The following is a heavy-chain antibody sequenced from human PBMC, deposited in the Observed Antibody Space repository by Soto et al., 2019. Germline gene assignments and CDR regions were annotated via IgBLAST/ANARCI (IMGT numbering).Heavy chain of an antibody. Sequence: QVQLVQSGAEVKKPGASGKVSCKASGYTFTSYYMHWVRQAPGQGLEWMGIINPSGGSTSYAQKFQGRITMTRDTSTSTVCMELSSLRSEDTAVYYCARPYCSGGSCRGVFDYWGQGTLVTVSS. J-gene: IGHJ4*02. CDR1: GYTFTSYY. CDR3: ARPYCSGGSCRGVFDY. V-gene: IGHV1-46*03. CDR2: INPSGGST. D-gene: IGHD2-15*01.